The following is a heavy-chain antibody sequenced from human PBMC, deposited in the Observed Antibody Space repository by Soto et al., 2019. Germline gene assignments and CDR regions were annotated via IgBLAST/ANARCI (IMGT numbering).Heavy chain of an antibody. V-gene: IGHV3-23*01. CDR3: AKSDGGFDY. CDR1: GFTFSSYA. J-gene: IGHJ4*02. CDR2: VSGSGDTT. Sequence: EVQLLESGGGLVQPGGSLRLSCAASGFTFSSYAISWVRQAPGKGLGWVSAVSGSGDTTYYADSVKGRFTISRDNSKNTLYLQMNSLRAEDTAVYYCAKSDGGFDYWGQGTLVTVSS. D-gene: IGHD2-21*02.